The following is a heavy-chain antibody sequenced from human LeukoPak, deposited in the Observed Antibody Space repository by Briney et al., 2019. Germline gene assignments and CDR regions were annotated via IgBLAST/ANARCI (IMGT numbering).Heavy chain of an antibody. CDR2: ISGSGGST. CDR3: ARDQYYGDENWFDP. CDR1: GFTFSSYG. D-gene: IGHD4-17*01. J-gene: IGHJ5*02. Sequence: PGGSLRLSCAASGFTFSSYGMSWVRQAPGKGLEWVSIISGSGGSTYYADSVKGRFTISRDNSKNTLYLQMNSLRAEDTAVYYCARDQYYGDENWFDPWGQGTLVTVSS. V-gene: IGHV3-23*01.